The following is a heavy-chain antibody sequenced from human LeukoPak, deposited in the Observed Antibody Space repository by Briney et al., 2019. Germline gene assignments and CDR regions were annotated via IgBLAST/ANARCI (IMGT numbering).Heavy chain of an antibody. CDR2: ISGSGGST. Sequence: GGSLRLSCAGSGFTFSSYAMSWVRQAPGKGLEWVSAISGSGGSTYYADSVKGRFTISRDNSKNTLYLQMNSLRAEDTAVYYCAKVGYWVDYGSGDDIWGQGTMVTVSS. CDR3: AKVGYWVDYGSGDDI. CDR1: GFTFSSYA. J-gene: IGHJ3*02. D-gene: IGHD3-10*01. V-gene: IGHV3-23*01.